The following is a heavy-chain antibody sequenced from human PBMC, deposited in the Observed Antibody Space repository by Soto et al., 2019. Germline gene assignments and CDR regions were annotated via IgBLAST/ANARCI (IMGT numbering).Heavy chain of an antibody. CDR1: GDSGSSNSAA. CDR2: TYYRSKWYN. V-gene: IGHV6-1*01. J-gene: IGHJ6*02. Sequence: QTLSLTCAISGDSGSSNSAAWNWIRQSPSRGLEWLGRTYYRSKWYNDYAVSVKSRITINPDTSKNQFSLQLNSVTPEDTAVYYCAREAYNWNYNYYYYYGMDVWGQGTTVTVSS. D-gene: IGHD1-7*01. CDR3: AREAYNWNYNYYYYYGMDV.